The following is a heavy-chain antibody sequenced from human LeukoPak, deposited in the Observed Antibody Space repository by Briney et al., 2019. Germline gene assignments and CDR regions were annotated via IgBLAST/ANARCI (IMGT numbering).Heavy chain of an antibody. CDR1: GFKLDDYA. V-gene: IGHV3-9*01. J-gene: IGHJ4*02. Sequence: GRSLRLSCAASGFKLDDYAMHWVRQTPGKGLQWVSGISWSGGGKGYADTVKGRFTISRDNAKNSLFLEMNTVRSEDTAIYYCAKGQYSGYDSQPDYWGQGALVTVSS. D-gene: IGHD5-12*01. CDR2: ISWSGGGK. CDR3: AKGQYSGYDSQPDY.